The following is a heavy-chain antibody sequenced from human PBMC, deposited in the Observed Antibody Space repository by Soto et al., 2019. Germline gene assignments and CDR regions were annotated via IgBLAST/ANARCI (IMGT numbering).Heavy chain of an antibody. V-gene: IGHV3-15*01. Sequence: EVQLVESGGGLVRPGGSLRLSCAASGFSFNDAWMSWERQAPGKGLEWVGRIKNKSAGETTDYAVPVNSRFTISRDNTNNTPYLQINRLNSEDTAVYYCTTDDRSTYAPRVRYDPFDCWGQGTVVTVSS. D-gene: IGHD2-2*01. CDR2: IKNKSAGETT. CDR1: GFSFNDAW. J-gene: IGHJ3*01. CDR3: TTDDRSTYAPRVRYDPFDC.